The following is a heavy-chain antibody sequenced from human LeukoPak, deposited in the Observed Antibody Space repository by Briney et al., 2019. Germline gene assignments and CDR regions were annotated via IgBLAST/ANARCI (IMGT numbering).Heavy chain of an antibody. CDR1: GCTFTSYY. CDR3: ARVEWEYTAMVTGPRGMDV. D-gene: IGHD5-18*01. Sequence: ASVKVSCKACGCTFTSYYMHWVRQAPGQGLEWMGIINPSGGSTSYAQKFQGRVTMTRDTSTSTVYMELSSLRSEDTAVYYCARVEWEYTAMVTGPRGMDVWGQGTTVTVSS. J-gene: IGHJ6*02. V-gene: IGHV1-46*01. CDR2: INPSGGST.